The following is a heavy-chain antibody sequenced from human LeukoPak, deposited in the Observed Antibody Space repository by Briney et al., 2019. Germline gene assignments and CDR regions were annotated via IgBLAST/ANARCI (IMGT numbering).Heavy chain of an antibody. CDR2: INHSGST. CDR1: GGSFSGYY. V-gene: IGHV4-34*01. J-gene: IGHJ6*03. D-gene: IGHD3-16*01. Sequence: PSETLSLTCAVYGGSFSGYYWSWIRQPPGKGLEWIGEINHSGSTNYNPSLKSRVTISVDTSKNQFSLKLSSVTAADTAVYFCARVTIPIIWGAAEGRRENFYMDVWGKGTTVTVSS. CDR3: ARVTIPIIWGAAEGRRENFYMDV.